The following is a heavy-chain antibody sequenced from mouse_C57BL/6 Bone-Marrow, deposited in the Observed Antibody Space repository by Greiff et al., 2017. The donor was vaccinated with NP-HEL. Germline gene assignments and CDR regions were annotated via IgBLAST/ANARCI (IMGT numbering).Heavy chain of an antibody. CDR3: ARWYYGSSYDAY. CDR2: IYPRSGNT. D-gene: IGHD1-1*01. CDR1: GYTFTSYG. J-gene: IGHJ3*01. Sequence: QVQLQQSGAELARPGASVKLSCKASGYTFTSYGISWVKQRTGQGLEWIGEIYPRSGNTYYNEKFKGKATLTADKSSSTAYMELRSLTSEDSAVYFCARWYYGSSYDAYWGQGTLVTVSA. V-gene: IGHV1-81*01.